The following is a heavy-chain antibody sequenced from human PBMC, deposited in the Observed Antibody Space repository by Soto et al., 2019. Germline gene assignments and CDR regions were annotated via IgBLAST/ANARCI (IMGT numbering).Heavy chain of an antibody. V-gene: IGHV4-30-4*01. CDR2: TYYSGST. J-gene: IGHJ6*02. D-gene: IGHD3-10*01. CDR1: VGSISSGDYY. Sequence: PSETLSLTCTVSVGSISSGDYYWSWIRQPPGKGLEWIGYTYYSGSTYYNPSLKSRVTISVDTSKNQFSLKLSSVTAADTAVYYCARDRGSGSPYNYYYGMDVWGQGTTVTVSS. CDR3: ARDRGSGSPYNYYYGMDV.